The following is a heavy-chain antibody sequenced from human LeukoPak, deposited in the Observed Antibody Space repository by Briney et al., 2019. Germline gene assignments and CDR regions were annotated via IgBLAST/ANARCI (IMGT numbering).Heavy chain of an antibody. CDR3: ARAIRNDYYGSGSYSL. CDR1: GYTFTSYG. D-gene: IGHD3-10*01. Sequence: ASVKVSCKTSGYTFTSYGINWVRQAPGQGLEWMGRISAHNGNANYSQKFQGRVTITRDTSASTAYMELSSLRSEDTAVYYCARAIRNDYYGSGSYSLWGQGTLVTVSS. CDR2: ISAHNGNA. J-gene: IGHJ4*02. V-gene: IGHV1-18*01.